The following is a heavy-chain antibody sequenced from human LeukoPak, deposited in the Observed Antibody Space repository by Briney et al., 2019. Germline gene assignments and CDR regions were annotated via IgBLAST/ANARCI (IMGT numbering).Heavy chain of an antibody. CDR3: ARRGNGANYYVVEN. Sequence: GESLKISCTGSGYSFTSYWIGWVRQMPGKGLEWMGIIYPGDSDTRYSPSFQGQVTISVDKSISTAYLQWISLRASDTAMYYCARRGNGANYYVVENWGQGTLVTVSS. D-gene: IGHD4/OR15-4a*01. V-gene: IGHV5-51*01. CDR2: IYPGDSDT. J-gene: IGHJ4*02. CDR1: GYSFTSYW.